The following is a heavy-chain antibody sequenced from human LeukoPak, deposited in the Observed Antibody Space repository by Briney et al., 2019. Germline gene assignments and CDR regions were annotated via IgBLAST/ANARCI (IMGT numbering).Heavy chain of an antibody. V-gene: IGHV3-30-3*01. CDR1: GFTFSSYA. CDR3: ARDAKLGERWLQLLGY. Sequence: GRSLRLSCAASGFTFSSYAMHWVRQAPGKGLEWVAVISYDGSNKYYADSVKGRFTISRDNSKNTLYLQMNSLRAEDTAVYYCARDAKLGERWLQLLGYWGQGTLVTVSS. D-gene: IGHD5-24*01. CDR2: ISYDGSNK. J-gene: IGHJ4*02.